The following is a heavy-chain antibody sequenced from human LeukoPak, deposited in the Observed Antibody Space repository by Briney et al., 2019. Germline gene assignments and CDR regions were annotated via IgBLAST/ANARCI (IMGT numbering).Heavy chain of an antibody. V-gene: IGHV3-23*01. CDR3: AKSGSSSWYGELDY. J-gene: IGHJ4*02. Sequence: GGSLRLSCAASGFTFSSYGMSWVRQAPGKGLEWVSAISGSGGSTYYADPVKGRFTISRDNSKNTLYLQMNSLRAEDTAVYYCAKSGSSSWYGELDYWGQGTLVTVSS. CDR2: ISGSGGST. D-gene: IGHD6-13*01. CDR1: GFTFSSYG.